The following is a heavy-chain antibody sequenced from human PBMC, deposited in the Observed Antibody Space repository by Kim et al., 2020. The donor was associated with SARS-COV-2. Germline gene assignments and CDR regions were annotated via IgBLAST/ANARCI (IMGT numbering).Heavy chain of an antibody. CDR3: ARTYYYGSGRFDY. V-gene: IGHV4-59*13. CDR2: IYYSGST. J-gene: IGHJ4*02. CDR1: GGSISSYY. Sequence: SETLSLTCTVSGGSISSYYWSWIRQPPGKGLEWIGYIYYSGSTNYNPSLKSGDTISVDTSKNQFSLKLSSWTTADTAVYYCARTYYYGSGRFDYWGQGTLVTVSS. D-gene: IGHD3-10*01.